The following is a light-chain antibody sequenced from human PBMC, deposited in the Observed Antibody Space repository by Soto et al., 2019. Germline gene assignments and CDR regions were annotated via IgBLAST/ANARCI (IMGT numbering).Light chain of an antibody. CDR1: QSVSSDY. CDR2: GAS. CDR3: QQYGGSPRYT. J-gene: IGKJ2*01. Sequence: EIVLTQSPGTLSLSPGERATLSCRASQSVSSDYLAWYQQKPGQAPRLLIYGASSRATGIPDRFSGSGSGTDFTLTSSRLEPEDFAVYYCQQYGGSPRYTFAQGTKLEIK. V-gene: IGKV3-20*01.